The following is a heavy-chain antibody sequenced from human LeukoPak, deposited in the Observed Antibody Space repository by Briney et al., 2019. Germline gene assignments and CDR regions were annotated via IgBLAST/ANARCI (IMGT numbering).Heavy chain of an antibody. CDR1: GFIFSNYG. Sequence: GGSLRLSCAASGFIFSNYGMNWVRQAPGKGLEWVSSISGSGGNTYYADSVKGRFTISRDNSKNTLYLQMNSLRAEDTAVYYCAKMAGDIVVVVATSFDYWGQGTLVTVSS. J-gene: IGHJ4*02. V-gene: IGHV3-23*01. CDR3: AKMAGDIVVVVATSFDY. D-gene: IGHD2-15*01. CDR2: ISGSGGNT.